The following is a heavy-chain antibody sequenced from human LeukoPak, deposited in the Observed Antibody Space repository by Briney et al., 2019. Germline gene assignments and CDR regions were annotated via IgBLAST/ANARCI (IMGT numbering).Heavy chain of an antibody. Sequence: GGSLRLSCAASGFTFSNAWMSWVRQAPGKGLEWVGRIKSKTDGGTTDYAAPVKGRFTISRDDSKNTLYLQMNSLKTEDTAVYYCTRDRYFDWLLFDYWGQGTLVTVSS. CDR2: IKSKTDGGTT. J-gene: IGHJ4*02. D-gene: IGHD3-9*01. V-gene: IGHV3-15*01. CDR3: TRDRYFDWLLFDY. CDR1: GFTFSNAW.